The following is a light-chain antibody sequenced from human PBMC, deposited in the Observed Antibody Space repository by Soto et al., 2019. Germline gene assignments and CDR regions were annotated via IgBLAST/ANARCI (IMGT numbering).Light chain of an antibody. CDR1: SSDVGGYDH. Sequence: QSALTQPPSASGSPGQSVSIACTGTSSDVGGYDHVSWYQHHPDKAPKLIIYEVSKRPSGVPARFSGSKSGNTASLTVSGLQPDDEADYYCSSYGGTKTLLFGGGTQLTVL. V-gene: IGLV2-8*01. CDR2: EVS. CDR3: SSYGGTKTLL. J-gene: IGLJ2*01.